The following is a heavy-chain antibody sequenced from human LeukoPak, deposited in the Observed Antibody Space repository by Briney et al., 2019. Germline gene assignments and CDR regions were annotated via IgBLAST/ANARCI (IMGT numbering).Heavy chain of an antibody. J-gene: IGHJ5*02. CDR1: GGTFNNSA. D-gene: IGHD4-17*01. Sequence: SVKVSCKTSGGTFNNSAISWVRQAPGQGLEWLGGIMPLFGTAGYAQKFQGRVTITKDESTRTVYLEPTSLTSDDTAVYYCARDVHGDYGSGWFDPWGQGTLVSVS. CDR2: IMPLFGTA. V-gene: IGHV1-69*05. CDR3: ARDVHGDYGSGWFDP.